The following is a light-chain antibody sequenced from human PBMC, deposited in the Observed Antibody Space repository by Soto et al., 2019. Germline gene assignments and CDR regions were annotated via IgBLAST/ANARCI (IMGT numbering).Light chain of an antibody. CDR1: SSDVGGYNY. V-gene: IGLV2-14*01. CDR2: EVS. CDR3: SSYTSSSAWV. J-gene: IGLJ1*01. Sequence: QSVLTQPASVSGSPGQSITISCTGTSSDVGGYNYVSWYQQHPGKAPKLMIYEVSNRPSGVSNRFSGSKSGNTASLTISGLQAEDEADYYCSSYTSSSAWVSGTGTKVTVL.